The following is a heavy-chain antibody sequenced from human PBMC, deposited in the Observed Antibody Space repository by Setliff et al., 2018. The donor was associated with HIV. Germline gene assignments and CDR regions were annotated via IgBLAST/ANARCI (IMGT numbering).Heavy chain of an antibody. J-gene: IGHJ6*03. CDR1: GYTFTSYY. CDR2: INPSGGST. CDR3: AGDCSSTSCPGSFNYYYYYYYMDV. D-gene: IGHD2-2*01. V-gene: IGHV1-46*03. Sequence: EASVKVSCKASGYTFTSYYMHWVRQAPGQGLEWMGTINPSGGSTSYAQKFQGRVTMTRDTSTSTVYMELSSLRSEDTAVYYCAGDCSSTSCPGSFNYYYYYYYMDVWGKGTTVTVSS.